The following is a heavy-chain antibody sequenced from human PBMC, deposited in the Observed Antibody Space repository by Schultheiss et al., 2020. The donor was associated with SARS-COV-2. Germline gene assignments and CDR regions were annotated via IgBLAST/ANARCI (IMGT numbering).Heavy chain of an antibody. CDR1: GGSISSSSYY. D-gene: IGHD4-11*01. Sequence: SETLSLTCTVSGGSISSSSYYWGWIRQPPGKGLEWIGEINHSGSTNYNPSLKSRVTISVDTSKNQFSLKLSSVTAADTAVYYCARGHDYSNPWALGYWGQGTLVTVSS. CDR2: INHSGST. CDR3: ARGHDYSNPWALGY. V-gene: IGHV4-39*07. J-gene: IGHJ4*02.